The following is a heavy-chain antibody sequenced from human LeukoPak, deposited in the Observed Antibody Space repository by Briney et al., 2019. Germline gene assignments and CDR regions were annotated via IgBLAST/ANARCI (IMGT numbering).Heavy chain of an antibody. CDR1: GGSISSGDYY. V-gene: IGHV4-30-4*01. D-gene: IGHD3-22*01. CDR2: FYYSGST. CDR3: ARPYYYDSRIDL. J-gene: IGHJ5*02. Sequence: PSQTLSLTCTVSGGSISSGDYYWRWIRQPPGKGLEWIEYFYYSGSTYYNPSLKSPVTISVDTSKNQFSLELSSVTAADTAVYCCARPYYYDSRIDLWGQGTLVTVSS.